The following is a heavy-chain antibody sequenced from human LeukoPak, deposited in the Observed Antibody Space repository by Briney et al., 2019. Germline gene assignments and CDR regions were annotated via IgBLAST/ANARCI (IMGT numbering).Heavy chain of an antibody. CDR1: GGSVGSGTYY. CDR2: IYYSGST. Sequence: SETLSLTCTVSGGSVGSGTYYWSCIRQPPGKGLEWIGYIYYSGSTNYNPSLKSRVTISVDTSKNQFSLNLSSVTAADTAVYYCARASGYSYDFDYWGQGTLVTVSS. CDR3: ARASGYSYDFDY. D-gene: IGHD5-18*01. V-gene: IGHV4-61*01. J-gene: IGHJ4*02.